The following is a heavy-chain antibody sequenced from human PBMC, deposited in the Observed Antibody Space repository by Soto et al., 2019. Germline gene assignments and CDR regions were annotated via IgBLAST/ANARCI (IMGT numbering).Heavy chain of an antibody. CDR1: GFTFISYA. Sequence: EVQLLESGGGLVQPGGSLRLSCAASGFTFISYAMNWVRQAPGKGLQWVSAISGGGDATFYADSVKGRFTISRDNSRNTVTLQMSSLGAEDTAVYYCARKVPGSTTRPDYWYFDLWGRGTLVTVSS. CDR2: ISGGGDAT. J-gene: IGHJ2*01. V-gene: IGHV3-23*01. CDR3: ARKVPGSTTRPDYWYFDL. D-gene: IGHD3-10*01.